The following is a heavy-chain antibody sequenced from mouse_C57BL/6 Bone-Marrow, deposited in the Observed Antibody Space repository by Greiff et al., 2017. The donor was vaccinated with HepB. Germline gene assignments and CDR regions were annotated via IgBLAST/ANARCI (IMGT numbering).Heavy chain of an antibody. J-gene: IGHJ3*01. V-gene: IGHV7-1*01. CDR3: ARDAGDYDAWFAY. CDR1: GFTFSDFY. D-gene: IGHD2-4*01. Sequence: EVMLVESGGGLVQSGRSLRLSCATSGFTFSDFYMEWVRQAPGKGLEWIAASRNKANDYTTEYSASVKGRFIVSRDTSQSLLYLQMNALRAQDTAIYYCARDAGDYDAWFAYWGQGTLVTVSA. CDR2: SRNKANDYTT.